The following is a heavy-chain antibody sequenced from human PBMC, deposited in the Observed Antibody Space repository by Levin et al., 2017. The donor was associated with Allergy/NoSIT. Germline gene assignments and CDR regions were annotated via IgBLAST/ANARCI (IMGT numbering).Heavy chain of an antibody. D-gene: IGHD5-18*01. V-gene: IGHV3-30*18. Sequence: GGSLRLSCAASGFTFSSYGMHWVRQAPGKGLEWVAVISYDGSNKYYADSVKGRFTISRDNSKNTLYLQMNSLRAEDTAVYYCAKDGGVIQLWFQPVDYWGQGTLVTVSS. CDR3: AKDGGVIQLWFQPVDY. CDR1: GFTFSSYG. CDR2: ISYDGSNK. J-gene: IGHJ4*02.